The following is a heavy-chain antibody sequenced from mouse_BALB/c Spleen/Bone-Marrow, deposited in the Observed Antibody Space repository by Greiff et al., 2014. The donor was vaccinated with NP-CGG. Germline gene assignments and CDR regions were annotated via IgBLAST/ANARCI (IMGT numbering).Heavy chain of an antibody. D-gene: IGHD2-3*01. CDR1: GYTFTDYY. CDR2: VNPYNGDT. Sequence: EVQLQQSGPELVKPGASVKMFCKASGYTFTDYYMKWVKQSHGKSLEWIGDVNPYNGDTFYNQKFKGKATLTVDRSSSTAYMQLDSLTSEDSAVYYCARSLYGYYYYAMDYWGQGTSVTVSS. CDR3: ARSLYGYYYYAMDY. V-gene: IGHV1-26*01. J-gene: IGHJ4*01.